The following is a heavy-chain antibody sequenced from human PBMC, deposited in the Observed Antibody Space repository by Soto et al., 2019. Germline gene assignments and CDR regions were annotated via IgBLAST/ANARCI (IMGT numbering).Heavy chain of an antibody. D-gene: IGHD6-13*01. V-gene: IGHV1-18*01. J-gene: IGHJ6*02. CDR3: ASLSIAATDPYGMDV. Sequence: QVQLVQSGAEVKKPGASVKVACKASGYTFTSYGSSWVRQAPGQGLEWMGWISAYNGNTNYAQKLQGRVTMTTDTSTSTAYMELRSLRSDDTAVYYCASLSIAATDPYGMDVWGQGTTVTVSS. CDR2: ISAYNGNT. CDR1: GYTFTSYG.